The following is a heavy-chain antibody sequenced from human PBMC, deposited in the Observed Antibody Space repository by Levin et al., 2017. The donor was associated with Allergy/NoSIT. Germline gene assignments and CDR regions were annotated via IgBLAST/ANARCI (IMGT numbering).Heavy chain of an antibody. D-gene: IGHD4-23*01. CDR2: IDWDDDK. CDR1: GFSLSTSGMC. Sequence: QTLSLTCTFSGFSLSTSGMCVSWIRQPPGRALEWLALIDWDDDKYYSTSLKTRLTISKDTSKNQVVLTMTNMDPVDTATYYCARTDYGGNYGRAFDIWGQGTMVTVSS. V-gene: IGHV2-70*01. CDR3: ARTDYGGNYGRAFDI. J-gene: IGHJ3*02.